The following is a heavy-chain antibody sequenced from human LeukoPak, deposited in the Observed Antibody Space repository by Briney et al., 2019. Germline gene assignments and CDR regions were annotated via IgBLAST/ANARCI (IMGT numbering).Heavy chain of an antibody. D-gene: IGHD6-13*01. CDR1: GYTFTSYG. V-gene: IGHV1-18*01. J-gene: IGHJ3*02. CDR3: ARNPGVAAAGRDAFDI. CDR2: ISAYNGNT. Sequence: ASVKVSCKASGYTFTSYGICWVRQAPGQGLEWMGWISAYNGNTNYAQKLQGRVTMTTDTSTSTAYMELRSLRSDNTAVYYCARNPGVAAAGRDAFDIWGQGTMVTVSS.